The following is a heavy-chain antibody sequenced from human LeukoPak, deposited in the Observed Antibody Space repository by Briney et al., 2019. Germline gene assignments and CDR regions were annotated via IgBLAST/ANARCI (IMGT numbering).Heavy chain of an antibody. CDR1: GFSFSNAW. J-gene: IGHJ4*02. CDR3: ASGLDY. V-gene: IGHV3-48*02. Sequence: PGGSLRLSCAASGFSFSNAWMDWVRQAPGKGLEWVSYISSGSSTIYYADSVKGRFTISRDNAKNSLYLQMNSLRDEDTAVYYRASGLDYWGQGTLVTVSS. CDR2: ISSGSSTI.